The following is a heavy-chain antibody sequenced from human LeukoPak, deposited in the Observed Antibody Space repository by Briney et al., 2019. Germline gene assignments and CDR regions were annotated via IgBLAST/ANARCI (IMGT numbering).Heavy chain of an antibody. CDR1: GGSISSYY. CDR2: IYTSGST. CDR3: ARARAYCGGDCYLGGDY. D-gene: IGHD2-21*02. J-gene: IGHJ4*02. Sequence: SETLSLTCTVSGGSISSYYWSWIRQPAGKGLGWIGRIYTSGSTNYNPSLKSRVTMSVDTSKNQFSLKLSSVTAADTAVYYCARARAYCGGDCYLGGDYWGQGTLVTVSS. V-gene: IGHV4-4*07.